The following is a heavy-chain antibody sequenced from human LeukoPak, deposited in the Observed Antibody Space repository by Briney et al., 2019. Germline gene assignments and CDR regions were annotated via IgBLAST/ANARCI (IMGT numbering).Heavy chain of an antibody. CDR3: ASPLGRSSGWYGFPFDC. J-gene: IGHJ4*02. Sequence: PGRSLRLSCAASGFTFSSYGMHWVRQAPGKGLEWVAVISYDGSNKYYADSVKGRFTISRDNSKNTLYLQMNSLRAEDTAVYYCASPLGRSSGWYGFPFDCWGQGTLVTVSS. V-gene: IGHV3-30*03. CDR1: GFTFSSYG. CDR2: ISYDGSNK. D-gene: IGHD6-19*01.